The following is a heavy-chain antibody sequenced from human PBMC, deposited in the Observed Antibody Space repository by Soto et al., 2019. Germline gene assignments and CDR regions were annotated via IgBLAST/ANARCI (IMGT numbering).Heavy chain of an antibody. Sequence: SVKVSCKASGGTFSSYAISWVRQAPGQGLEWMGGIIPIFGTANYAQKFQGRVTITADESTSTAYMELSSLRSEDTAVYYCARGVTYYDILTGSNPIIFDYWGQGTLVTV. J-gene: IGHJ4*02. D-gene: IGHD3-9*01. CDR1: GGTFSSYA. CDR2: IIPIFGTA. V-gene: IGHV1-69*13. CDR3: ARGVTYYDILTGSNPIIFDY.